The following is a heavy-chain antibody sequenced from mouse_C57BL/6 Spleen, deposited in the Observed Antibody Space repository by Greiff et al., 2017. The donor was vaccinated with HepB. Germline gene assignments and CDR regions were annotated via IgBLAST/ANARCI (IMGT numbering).Heavy chain of an antibody. CDR2: ISYDGSN. Sequence: EVQLKESGPGLVKPSQSLSLTCSVTGYSITSGYYWNWIRQFPGNKLEWMGYISYDGSNNYNPSLKNRISITRDTSKNQFFLKLNSVTTEDTATYYCARASSNGFAYWGQGTLVTVSA. CDR3: ARASSNGFAY. V-gene: IGHV3-6*01. J-gene: IGHJ3*01. D-gene: IGHD2-5*01. CDR1: GYSITSGYY.